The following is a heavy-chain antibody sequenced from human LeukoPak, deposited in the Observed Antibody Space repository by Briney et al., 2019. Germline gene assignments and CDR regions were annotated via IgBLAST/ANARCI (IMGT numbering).Heavy chain of an antibody. CDR2: IYPGDSDI. V-gene: IGHV5-51*01. Sequence: GESLKISCEGSGYSFTNYWIGWVRQMPGKGLEWMGIIYPGDSDIRYSPSFRGQVTFSADKSLSTAYLQWSSLKASDTAMYYCARQVGAAYFDCWGQGTLVSVSS. CDR3: ARQVGAAYFDC. CDR1: GYSFTNYW. J-gene: IGHJ4*02. D-gene: IGHD1-26*01.